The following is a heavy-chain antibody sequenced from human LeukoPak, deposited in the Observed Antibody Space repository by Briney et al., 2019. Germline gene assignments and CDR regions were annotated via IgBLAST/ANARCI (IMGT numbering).Heavy chain of an antibody. CDR2: IWYDGSNK. D-gene: IGHD3-10*01. Sequence: PGRSLRLSCAASGFTLSSYGMHWVRQAPGKGLEWVAVIWYDGSNKYYADSVKGRFTISRDNSKNTLYLHMNSLRAEDTAVYYCAKAKGGGFGELLRYYFDYWGQGTLVTVSS. J-gene: IGHJ4*02. CDR3: AKAKGGGFGELLRYYFDY. V-gene: IGHV3-33*06. CDR1: GFTLSSYG.